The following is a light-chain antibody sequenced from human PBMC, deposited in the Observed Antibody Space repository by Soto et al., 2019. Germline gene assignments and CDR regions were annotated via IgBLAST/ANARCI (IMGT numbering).Light chain of an antibody. CDR2: VAS. CDR1: QSVSSN. J-gene: IGKJ4*01. V-gene: IGKV3-15*01. Sequence: EIVMTQSPATLSVSPGETATLSCRASQSVSSNLAWYQQKPGQTPKLLIYVASTRATGIPARFSGSGSGTEFTHTISSLQSEDFAVYYCQQYNVWPLTFGGGTKVEFK. CDR3: QQYNVWPLT.